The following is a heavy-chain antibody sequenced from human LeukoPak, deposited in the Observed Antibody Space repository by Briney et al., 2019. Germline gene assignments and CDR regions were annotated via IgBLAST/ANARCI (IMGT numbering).Heavy chain of an antibody. CDR3: ARASGSYGSGSYYYYGMDV. CDR2: IFHSGST. J-gene: IGHJ6*04. D-gene: IGHD3-10*01. Sequence: SETLSLTCAVSGYSISSGYYWGWIRPPPGKGLEWIGSIFHSGSTYYNPSLKRRVNMSVDTSKNQISLKLSSVTAADTAVYYCARASGSYGSGSYYYYGMDVWGKGTTVTVSS. V-gene: IGHV4-38-2*01. CDR1: GYSISSGYY.